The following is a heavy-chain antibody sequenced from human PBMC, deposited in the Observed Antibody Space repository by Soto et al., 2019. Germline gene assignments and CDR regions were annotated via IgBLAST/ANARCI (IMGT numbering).Heavy chain of an antibody. CDR1: GFTFSSYG. CDR3: ARDGVYGDYKIFDY. Sequence: SLRLSCAASGFTFSSYGMHWVRQAPGKGLEWVAVIWYDGSNKYYADSVKGRFTISRDNSKNTLYLQMNSLRAEDTAVYYCARDGVYGDYKIFDYWGQGTLVTVSS. V-gene: IGHV3-33*01. J-gene: IGHJ4*02. CDR2: IWYDGSNK. D-gene: IGHD4-17*01.